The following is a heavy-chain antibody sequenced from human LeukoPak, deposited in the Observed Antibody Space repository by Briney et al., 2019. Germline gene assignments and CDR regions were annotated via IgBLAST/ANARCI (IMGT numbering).Heavy chain of an antibody. CDR2: INPNSGDT. CDR3: ARDGVFRFEVGDVYYYYMDV. Sequence: GASVKVSCKASEYTFTGYYLHWVRQAPGQGLEWMGWINPNSGDTKYAQKFQGRVTMTRDTSNNTVYMDLTRLIFDDTAMYYCARDGVFRFEVGDVYYYYMDVWGKGTTVIISS. J-gene: IGHJ6*03. D-gene: IGHD2-21*02. V-gene: IGHV1-2*02. CDR1: EYTFTGYY.